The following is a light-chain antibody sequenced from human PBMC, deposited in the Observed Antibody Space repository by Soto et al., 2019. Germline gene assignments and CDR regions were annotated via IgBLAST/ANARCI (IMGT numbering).Light chain of an antibody. CDR1: QSVSNY. J-gene: IGKJ5*01. CDR3: QQRTNWPPIT. Sequence: EMMLTQSAATLSFSPRERATLSCRSSQSVSNYLAWYQQKPGQAPRLLIYDASNRATGIPARFSGSGSGTDFTLTISSLEPEDFAVYYCQQRTNWPPITFGQGTRLEI. V-gene: IGKV3-11*01. CDR2: DAS.